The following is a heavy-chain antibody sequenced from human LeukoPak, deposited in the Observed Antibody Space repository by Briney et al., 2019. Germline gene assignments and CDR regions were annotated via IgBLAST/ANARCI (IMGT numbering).Heavy chain of an antibody. CDR2: IYYSGST. Sequence: SWIRQHPGDGLEWIGYIYYSGSTYYNPSLKSRVTISIDTSKNQFSLKLSSVTAADTAVYYCARAGGFFSPFGYWGQGTLVTVSS. CDR3: ARAGGFFSPFGY. V-gene: IGHV4-31*02. D-gene: IGHD3-16*01. J-gene: IGHJ4*02.